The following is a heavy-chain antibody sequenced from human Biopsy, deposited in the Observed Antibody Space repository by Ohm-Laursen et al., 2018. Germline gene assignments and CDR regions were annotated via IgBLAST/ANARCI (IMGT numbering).Heavy chain of an antibody. V-gene: IGHV4-59*01. CDR1: ACSMTGYE. CDR3: ARVEAGTYDALDI. J-gene: IGHJ3*02. CDR2: IYYSGGT. Sequence: SVTLSLTCSVSACSMTGYEWSCIRLAPGKGLEWIVYIYYSGGTKYNPSLASRVTFSVDMSKSQFSLKLYSVTAADTAVYYCARVEAGTYDALDIWGQGTLVTVSS. D-gene: IGHD1-26*01.